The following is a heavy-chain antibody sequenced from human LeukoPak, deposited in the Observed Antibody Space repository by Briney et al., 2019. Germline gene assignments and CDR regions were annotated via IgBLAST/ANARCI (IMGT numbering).Heavy chain of an antibody. D-gene: IGHD4-11*01. Sequence: ASVKVSCKASGYTFTGYYMHWVRQAPGQGLEWMGWINPNSGGTNCAQNFQGRVTMTRDTSISTAYMELTRLRSDDTAVYYCATGGSNWSFDYWGQGTLVTVSS. CDR2: INPNSGGT. CDR3: ATGGSNWSFDY. J-gene: IGHJ4*02. V-gene: IGHV1-2*02. CDR1: GYTFTGYY.